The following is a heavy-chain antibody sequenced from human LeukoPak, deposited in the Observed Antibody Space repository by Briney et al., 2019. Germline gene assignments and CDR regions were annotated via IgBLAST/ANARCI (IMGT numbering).Heavy chain of an antibody. D-gene: IGHD5-12*01. Sequence: SETLSLTCSVSGASIRSYFWSWIRQSPGKGVEWIGYVYDNDISNFNPSLESRVTILVDRSKSQFSLKLRSVTAADPAVYYCARGLVLATDDAFDIWGPGTMVTVSS. J-gene: IGHJ3*02. CDR2: VYDNDIS. V-gene: IGHV4-59*01. CDR1: GASIRSYF. CDR3: ARGLVLATDDAFDI.